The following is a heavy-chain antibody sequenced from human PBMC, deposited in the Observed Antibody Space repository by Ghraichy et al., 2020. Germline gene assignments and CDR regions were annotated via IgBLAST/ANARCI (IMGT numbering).Heavy chain of an antibody. CDR1: GFTVSSNY. V-gene: IGHV3-53*01. Sequence: GGSLRLSCAASGFTVSSNYMSWVRQAPGKGLEWVSVIYSGGSTYYADSVKGRFTISRDNSKNTLYLQMNSLRAEDTAVYYCARAASNPYFQHWGQGTLVTVSS. CDR2: IYSGGST. CDR3: ARAASNPYFQH. J-gene: IGHJ1*01.